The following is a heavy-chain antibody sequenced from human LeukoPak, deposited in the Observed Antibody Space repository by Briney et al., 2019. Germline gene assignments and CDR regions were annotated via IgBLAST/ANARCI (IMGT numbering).Heavy chain of an antibody. V-gene: IGHV4-39*07. Sequence: PSETLSLTCTVSGGSISSSSYYWGWIRQPPGKGLEWIGSIYYSGSTYYNPSLKSRVTISVDTSKNQFSPKLSSVTAADTAVYYCARDLPYCGGDCYSGVWGQGTLVTVSS. CDR2: IYYSGST. CDR1: GGSISSSSYY. CDR3: ARDLPYCGGDCYSGV. D-gene: IGHD2-21*02. J-gene: IGHJ4*02.